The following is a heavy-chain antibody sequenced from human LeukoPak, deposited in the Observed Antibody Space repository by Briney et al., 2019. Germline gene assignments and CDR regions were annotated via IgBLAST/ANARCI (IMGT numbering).Heavy chain of an antibody. CDR3: AKAGGYSYGYYDYYYGMDV. CDR1: GFTFSSYG. Sequence: GSLRLSCAASGFTFSSYGMHWVRQAPGKGLEWVAVISYDGSNKYYADSVKGRFTISRDNSKNTLYLQMNSLRAEDTAVYYCAKAGGYSYGYYDYYYGMDVWGQGTTVTVSS. CDR2: ISYDGSNK. J-gene: IGHJ6*02. D-gene: IGHD5-18*01. V-gene: IGHV3-30*18.